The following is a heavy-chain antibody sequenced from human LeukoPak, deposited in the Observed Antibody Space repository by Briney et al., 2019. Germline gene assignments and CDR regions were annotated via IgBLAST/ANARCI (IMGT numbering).Heavy chain of an antibody. V-gene: IGHV1-69*05. CDR2: IIPIFGTA. CDR1: GGTFSSYA. CDR3: ARVAVVVPAATALDYYYYMDV. J-gene: IGHJ6*03. D-gene: IGHD2-2*01. Sequence: SVKVSCKASGGTFSSYAISWVRQAPGQGLEWMGGIIPIFGTANYAQKFQGRVTITTDESTSTAYMELSSLRSEDTAVYYCARVAVVVPAATALDYYYYMDVWGKGTTVTVSS.